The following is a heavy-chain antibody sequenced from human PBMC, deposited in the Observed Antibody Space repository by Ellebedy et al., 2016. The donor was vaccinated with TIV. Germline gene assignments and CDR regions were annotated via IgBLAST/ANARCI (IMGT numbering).Heavy chain of an antibody. Sequence: GSLRLXXTVSSDSVSRGRYYWSWIRQPPGKGLEWIGYIYHTGPTNYNPALTSRLPISVDTSKNQFSLNLSSVTAADTAVYYCARDGRIGSGTYPGAYYHGMDVWGQGTTVTVSS. D-gene: IGHD3-10*01. J-gene: IGHJ6*02. CDR2: IYHTGPT. CDR1: SDSVSRGRYY. V-gene: IGHV4-61*01. CDR3: ARDGRIGSGTYPGAYYHGMDV.